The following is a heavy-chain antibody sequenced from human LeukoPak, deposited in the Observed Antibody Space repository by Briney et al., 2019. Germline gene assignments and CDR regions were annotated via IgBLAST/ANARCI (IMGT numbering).Heavy chain of an antibody. CDR2: ISYDGSNK. CDR1: GFTFSSYG. Sequence: GGSLRLSCAASGFTFSSYGMHWVRQAPGKGLEWVAVISYDGSNKYYADSVKGRFTISRDNSKNTLYLQVNSLRAEDTAMYYCATLHFYAMGVWGQGTTVTVSS. J-gene: IGHJ6*02. CDR3: ATLHFYAMGV. V-gene: IGHV3-30*03.